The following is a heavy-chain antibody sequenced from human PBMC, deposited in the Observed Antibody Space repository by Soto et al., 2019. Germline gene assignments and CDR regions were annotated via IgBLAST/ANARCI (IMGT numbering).Heavy chain of an antibody. CDR1: GVTFSSYA. V-gene: IGHV3-23*01. CDR2: ISGSGGST. CDR3: ARRGSGSYYDY. D-gene: IGHD1-26*01. Sequence: EVLLLESGGGLVQPGGSLRLSCAASGVTFSSYAMRWVRQAPGKGLEWVSAISGSGGSTYYAASVKGRFTISRDNSKNTLYLQMNSLRAEDPAVYYWARRGSGSYYDYWGQGTLVTVSS. J-gene: IGHJ4*02.